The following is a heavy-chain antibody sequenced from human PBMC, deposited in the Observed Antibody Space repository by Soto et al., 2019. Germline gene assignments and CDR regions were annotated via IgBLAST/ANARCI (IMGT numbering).Heavy chain of an antibody. CDR2: IKSKTDGGTT. J-gene: IGHJ6*02. V-gene: IGHV3-15*07. D-gene: IGHD3-10*01. CDR1: GFTFSNAW. CDR3: TLLGFGGSGYYSYATHV. Sequence: GGSLRLSCAASGFTFSNAWMNWVRQAPGKGLEWVGRIKSKTDGGTTDYAAPVKGRFTISRDDSKNTLYLQMNSLKTEDTAVYYCTLLGFGGSGYYSYATHVWCPGPMVTVSS.